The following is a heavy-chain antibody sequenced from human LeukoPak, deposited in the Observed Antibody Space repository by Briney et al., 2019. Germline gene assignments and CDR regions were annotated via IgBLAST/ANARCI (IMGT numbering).Heavy chain of an antibody. J-gene: IGHJ4*02. D-gene: IGHD3-22*01. CDR2: ISGSGGST. CDR1: GFTFSSYA. Sequence: GGSLRLSCAASGFTFSSYAMSWVRQAPGKGLEWVSAISGSGGSTYYADSVKGRFTISRDSSKNTLYLQMNSLRAEDTAVYYCAKVMDSSGYPSHPPPDYYFDYWGQGTLVTVSS. CDR3: AKVMDSSGYPSHPPPDYYFDY. V-gene: IGHV3-23*01.